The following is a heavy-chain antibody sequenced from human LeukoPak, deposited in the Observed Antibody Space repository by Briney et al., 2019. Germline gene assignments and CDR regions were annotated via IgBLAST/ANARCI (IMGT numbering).Heavy chain of an antibody. J-gene: IGHJ5*02. V-gene: IGHV4-59*08. CDR1: GGSISSYY. Sequence: SETLSLTCIVSGGSISSYYWSWIRQPPGKGLEWIGYIYYSGSTNYNPSLKSRVTISVDTSKNQFSLKLSSVTAADTAVYYCARHKGVTIFGVVGKNWFDPWGQGTLVTVSS. D-gene: IGHD3-3*01. CDR2: IYYSGST. CDR3: ARHKGVTIFGVVGKNWFDP.